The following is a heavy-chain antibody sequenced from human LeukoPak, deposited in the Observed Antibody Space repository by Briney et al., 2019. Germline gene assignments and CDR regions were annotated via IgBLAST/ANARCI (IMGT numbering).Heavy chain of an antibody. CDR1: GFMFSSNW. D-gene: IGHD5-24*01. J-gene: IGHJ4*02. V-gene: IGHV3-7*03. CDR3: AKEGRSLQTY. CDR2: IKEDGTET. Sequence: GVSLRLSCAASGFMFSSNWMSWVRLAPGKGLEWVANIKEDGTETYYVDSVKGRFTISRDNAKNSLYLQMNSLGVEDTAVYYCAKEGRSLQTYWGQGTLATVSS.